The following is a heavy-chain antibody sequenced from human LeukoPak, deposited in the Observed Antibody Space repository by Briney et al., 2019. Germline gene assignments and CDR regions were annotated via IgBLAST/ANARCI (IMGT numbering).Heavy chain of an antibody. J-gene: IGHJ3*02. CDR3: ARLRVYAFDI. Sequence: GWSLRLSCAASGFTFSDYWMSWVRQGPGTGLVWVSRINTDGSSTTYADSVKGRFTISRDNAKNTLYLQMNSLRAEDTAVYYCARLRVYAFDIWGQGTMVTVSS. CDR1: GFTFSDYW. D-gene: IGHD4-17*01. V-gene: IGHV3-74*01. CDR2: INTDGSST.